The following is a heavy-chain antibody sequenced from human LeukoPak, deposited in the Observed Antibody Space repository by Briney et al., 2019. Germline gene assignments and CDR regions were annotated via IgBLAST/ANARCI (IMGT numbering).Heavy chain of an antibody. V-gene: IGHV3-7*01. CDR1: GFTFSTYW. J-gene: IGHJ4*02. Sequence: GGSLRLSCAASGFTFSTYWMTWVRQAPGKGLEWVANINQDGSAKYYVDPVKGRFTISRDNAKNSLFLQMNSLRAEDTAVYYCARDGGTMVRGVLDYWGQGTLVTVSS. CDR3: ARDGGTMVRGVLDY. D-gene: IGHD3-10*01. CDR2: INQDGSAK.